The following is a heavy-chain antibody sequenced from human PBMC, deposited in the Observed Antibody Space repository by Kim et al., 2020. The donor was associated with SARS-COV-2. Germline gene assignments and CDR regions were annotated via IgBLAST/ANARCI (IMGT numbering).Heavy chain of an antibody. D-gene: IGHD6-25*01. CDR3: ARVLSSEAKTRGVDV. CDR1: CGSVRSFF. V-gene: IGHV4-59*02. Sequence: SETLSLTCSVSCGSVRSFFWSWVRQPPGKSLECIGYVLFGGNTNYNPSLKSRGTISVDASTNQFSLKLTSVTAADTAVYFCARVLSSEAKTRGVDVWGRGTAVTVSS. J-gene: IGHJ6*02. CDR2: VLFGGNT.